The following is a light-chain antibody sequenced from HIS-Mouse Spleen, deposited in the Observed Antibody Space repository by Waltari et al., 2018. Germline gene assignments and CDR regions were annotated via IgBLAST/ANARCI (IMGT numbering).Light chain of an antibody. V-gene: IGLV1-44*01. CDR1: SSNIGSNT. J-gene: IGLJ1*01. Sequence: QSVLTQPPSASGTPGQRVTISCSGSSSNIGSNTVNGYQQLPGTAPKLLIYSNNQRPSGVPDRFSGSKSGTSASLAISGLQSEDEADYYCAAWDDSLNGNYVFGTGTKVTVL. CDR2: SNN. CDR3: AAWDDSLNGNYV.